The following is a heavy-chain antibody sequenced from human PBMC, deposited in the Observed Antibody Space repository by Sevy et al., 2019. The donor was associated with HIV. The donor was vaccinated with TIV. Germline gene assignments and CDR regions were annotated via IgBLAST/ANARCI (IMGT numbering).Heavy chain of an antibody. CDR1: GYTFTGYY. Sequence: ASVKVSCKASGYTFTGYYMHWVRQAPGQGLEWMGWINPNSGGTNYAQKFQGRVTMTRDTSISTAYMELSRLRSDDTAVYYCARRRMVRGVIIYFDYWGQEPWSPSPQ. CDR2: INPNSGGT. D-gene: IGHD3-10*01. J-gene: IGHJ4*01. V-gene: IGHV1-2*02. CDR3: ARRRMVRGVIIYFDY.